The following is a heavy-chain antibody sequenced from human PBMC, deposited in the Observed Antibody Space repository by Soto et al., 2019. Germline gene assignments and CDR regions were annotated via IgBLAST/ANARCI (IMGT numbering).Heavy chain of an antibody. V-gene: IGHV1-46*01. D-gene: IGHD4-17*01. J-gene: IGHJ6*02. CDR1: GYTFTSYY. CDR2: INPSGGST. Sequence: ASVKVSCKASGYTFTSYYMHWVRQAPGQGLEWMGIINPSGGSTSYAQKFQGRVTMTRDTSTSTVYMELSSLRSEDTAVYYCARDYARGDYDYYYYDMDVWGQGTTVTVSS. CDR3: ARDYARGDYDYYYYDMDV.